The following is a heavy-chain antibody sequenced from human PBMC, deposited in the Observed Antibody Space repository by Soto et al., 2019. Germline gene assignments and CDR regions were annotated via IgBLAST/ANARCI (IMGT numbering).Heavy chain of an antibody. D-gene: IGHD5-18*01. CDR2: INSDGSST. V-gene: IGHV3-74*01. Sequence: GGSLRLSCAASGFTFISYWMHWVRQAPGKGLVWVSRINSDGSSTTYADSVKGRFTISRDNAKNTLNLQMNSLRAEDTAVYYCARDVYRNTYAMDVWGQGTTVTVSS. CDR3: ARDVYRNTYAMDV. CDR1: GFTFISYW. J-gene: IGHJ6*02.